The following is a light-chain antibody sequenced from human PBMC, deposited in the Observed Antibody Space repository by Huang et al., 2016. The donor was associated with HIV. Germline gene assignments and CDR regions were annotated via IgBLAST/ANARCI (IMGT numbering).Light chain of an antibody. CDR3: QQSYSTLFT. CDR1: QNINTY. V-gene: IGKV1-39*01. J-gene: IGKJ3*01. CDR2: TAS. Sequence: DIQMTQSPSSLSASVGDRVTITCRASQNINTYLNWYQQKRGKAPKLLIYTASSLESWVPSRFSGSGSGTDFTLTISSLQPEDSASYYCQQSYSTLFTFGPGTKIDVK.